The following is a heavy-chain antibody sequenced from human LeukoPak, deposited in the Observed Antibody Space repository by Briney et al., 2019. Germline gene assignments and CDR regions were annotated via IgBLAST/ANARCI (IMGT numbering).Heavy chain of an antibody. J-gene: IGHJ4*02. CDR1: GGSISSYY. V-gene: IGHV4-59*01. D-gene: IGHD1-20*01. CDR3: ASMKTITTLDY. CDR2: IYYSGST. Sequence: ASETLSLTCTVSGGSISSYYWSWIRQPPGKGLEWIGYIYYSGSTNYNPSLKSRVTISVDTSKNQFSLKLSSVTAADTAVYYCASMKTITTLDYWGQGTLVTVSS.